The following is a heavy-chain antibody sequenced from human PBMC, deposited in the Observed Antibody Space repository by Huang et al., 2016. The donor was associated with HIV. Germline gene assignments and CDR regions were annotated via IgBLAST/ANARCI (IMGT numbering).Heavy chain of an antibody. V-gene: IGHV3-48*04. CDR2: ISSSSNSK. D-gene: IGHD2-15*01. Sequence: EVQLVESGGGLVQPGTSLRLSCAASGFTFGDFNMNWVRKAPGKGLEWISYISSSSNSKQYADSVKGRFTISRDNARNSLYLQLKSLRVEDTAVYYCARESCSGGTCYLFDFWGQGVLVTVSS. CDR3: ARESCSGGTCYLFDF. CDR1: GFTFGDFN. J-gene: IGHJ4*02.